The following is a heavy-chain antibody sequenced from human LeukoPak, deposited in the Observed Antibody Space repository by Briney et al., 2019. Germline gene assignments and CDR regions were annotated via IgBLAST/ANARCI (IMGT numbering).Heavy chain of an antibody. Sequence: SVKVSCKASGGTFSSYAISWVRQAPGQGLEWMGGIIPIFGTANYAQKFQGRVTITADESTSTAYMELSSLRSEDTAVYYCARSGFDSSGYYPAEHFQHWGQGTLVTVSS. CDR1: GGTFSSYA. D-gene: IGHD3-22*01. V-gene: IGHV1-69*13. CDR3: ARSGFDSSGYYPAEHFQH. J-gene: IGHJ1*01. CDR2: IIPIFGTA.